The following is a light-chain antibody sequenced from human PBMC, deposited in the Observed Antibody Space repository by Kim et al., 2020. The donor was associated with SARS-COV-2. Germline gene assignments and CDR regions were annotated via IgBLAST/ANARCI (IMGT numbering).Light chain of an antibody. CDR3: QAWDSSNVV. CDR1: KLGDEY. V-gene: IGLV3-1*01. Sequence: SYELTQPPSVSVSPGQTASITYSGDKLGDEYACWYQQKPGQSPVLVIYQDSKRPSGIPERFSGSNSGNTATLTISETQAMDEADYYCQAWDSSNVVFGGGTQLTVL. CDR2: QDS. J-gene: IGLJ2*01.